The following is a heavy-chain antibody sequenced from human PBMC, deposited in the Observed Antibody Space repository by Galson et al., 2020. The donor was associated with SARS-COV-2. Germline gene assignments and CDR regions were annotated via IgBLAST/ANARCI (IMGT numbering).Heavy chain of an antibody. V-gene: IGHV3-9*01. CDR2: ISWNSGSI. CDR3: AKIAWGGDCYNYFDY. D-gene: IGHD2-21*01. J-gene: IGHJ4*02. Sequence: GGSLRLSCAASGFTFDDYAMHWVRQAPGKGLEWVSGISWNSGSIGYADSVKGRFTISRDNAKNSLYLQMNSLRAEDTALYYCAKIAWGGDCYNYFDYWGQGTLVTVSS. CDR1: GFTFDDYA.